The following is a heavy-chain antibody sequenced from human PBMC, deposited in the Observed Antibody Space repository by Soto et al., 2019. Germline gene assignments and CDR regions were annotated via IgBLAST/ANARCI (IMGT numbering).Heavy chain of an antibody. CDR3: ANSYFDY. V-gene: IGHV3-23*01. CDR1: GFTLSSYA. CDR2: LSGSGDST. Sequence: GSLRLSCAASGFTLSSYAMNWVRQVPGKGLEWVSTLSGSGDSTYYADSVKGRFTVSRDNSKNTMYLQMKSLRAEDTAVYYCANSYFDYWGQGTLVTVSS. J-gene: IGHJ4*02.